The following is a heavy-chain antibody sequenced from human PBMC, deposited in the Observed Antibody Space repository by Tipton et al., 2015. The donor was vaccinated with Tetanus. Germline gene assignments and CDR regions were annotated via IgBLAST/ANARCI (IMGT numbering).Heavy chain of an antibody. CDR2: VYSSGST. CDR3: ARDIEEVGATKYFDY. V-gene: IGHV4-4*08. Sequence: LRLSCTVSSGSIRSYYWSWIRQPPGTGLEWIGYVYSSGSTNYNPSLKRRVTISVDTSKNQFSLSLSSVIAADTAVYYCARDIEEVGATKYFDYWGQGTLVTVSS. D-gene: IGHD1-26*01. J-gene: IGHJ4*02. CDR1: SGSIRSYY.